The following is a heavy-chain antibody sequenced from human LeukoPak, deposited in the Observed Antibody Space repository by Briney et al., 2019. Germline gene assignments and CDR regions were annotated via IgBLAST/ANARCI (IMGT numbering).Heavy chain of an antibody. CDR3: ARDLGPMDYDSSGYYGGAFDI. D-gene: IGHD3-22*01. Sequence: GGSLRLSCAASGFTFSDYYMSWIRQAPGKGLEWVAYIGSSGSTIYYADSVKGRFTISRDNAKKSLYLQMNSLRAEDTAVYDCARDLGPMDYDSSGYYGGAFDIWGQGTMVTVSS. CDR2: IGSSGSTI. V-gene: IGHV3-11*01. CDR1: GFTFSDYY. J-gene: IGHJ3*02.